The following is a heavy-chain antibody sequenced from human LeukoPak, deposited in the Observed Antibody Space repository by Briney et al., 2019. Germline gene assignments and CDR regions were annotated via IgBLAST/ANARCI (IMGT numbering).Heavy chain of an antibody. J-gene: IGHJ4*02. V-gene: IGHV4-34*01. CDR3: ARYCGSGSYVYYFDY. CDR1: GGSFSGYY. CDR2: INHSGST. Sequence: SETLSLTCAVYGGSFSGYYWSWIRQPPGKGLEWIGEINHSGSTNYNPSLKSRVTISVDTSKNQFSLKLSSVTAADTAVYYCARYCGSGSYVYYFDYWGQGTLVTVSS. D-gene: IGHD3-10*01.